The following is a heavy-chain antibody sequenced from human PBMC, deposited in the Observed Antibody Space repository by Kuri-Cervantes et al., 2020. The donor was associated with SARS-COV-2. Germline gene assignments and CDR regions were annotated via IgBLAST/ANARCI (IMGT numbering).Heavy chain of an antibody. CDR2: IYSGGST. J-gene: IGHJ3*02. V-gene: IGHV3-66*02. CDR3: ATKPPGVNDAFDI. CDR1: GFTVSSNE. D-gene: IGHD1-14*01. Sequence: GESLKISCAASGFTVSSNEMSWVRQAPGKGLEWVSVIYSGGSTYYADSVKGRFTISRDNSKNTLYLQMNSLRAEDTAVYYCATKPPGVNDAFDIWGQGTMVTVSS.